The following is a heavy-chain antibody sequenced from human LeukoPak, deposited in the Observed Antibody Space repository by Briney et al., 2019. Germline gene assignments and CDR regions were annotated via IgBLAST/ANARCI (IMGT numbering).Heavy chain of an antibody. CDR2: ISSSSSYI. V-gene: IGHV3-21*01. J-gene: IGHJ4*02. CDR3: ARLATTVTRRFDY. CDR1: GFTVSRNY. Sequence: PGGSLRLSCAASGFTVSRNYMSWVRQAPGKGLEWVSSISSSSSYIYYADSVKGRFTISRDNAKNSLYLQMNSLRAEDTAVYYCARLATTVTRRFDYWGQGTLVTVSS. D-gene: IGHD4-17*01.